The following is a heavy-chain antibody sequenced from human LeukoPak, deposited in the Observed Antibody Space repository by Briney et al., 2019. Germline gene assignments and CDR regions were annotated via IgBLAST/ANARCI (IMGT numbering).Heavy chain of an antibody. V-gene: IGHV3-9*01. Sequence: GGSLRLSCAASGFTFDDYAMHWVRQAPGKGLEWVSGISWNSGSIGYAESVKGRFTISRDNAKNSLYLQMNSLRAEDTAVYYCARSLLRYYYGSGSYSFDYWGQGTLVTVSS. CDR1: GFTFDDYA. J-gene: IGHJ4*02. CDR3: ARSLLRYYYGSGSYSFDY. CDR2: ISWNSGSI. D-gene: IGHD3-10*01.